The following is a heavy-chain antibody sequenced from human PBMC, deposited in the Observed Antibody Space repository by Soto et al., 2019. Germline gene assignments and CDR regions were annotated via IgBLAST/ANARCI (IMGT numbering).Heavy chain of an antibody. CDR2: IYYSGST. J-gene: IGHJ6*02. CDR1: GGSISSSSYY. V-gene: IGHV4-39*01. CDR3: ASQQLVHYYYGMDV. Sequence: PSETLSLTCTVSGGSISSSSYYWGWIRQPPGKGLEWIGSIYYSGSTYYNPSLESRVTISVDTSKNQFSLKLSSVTAADTAVYYCASQQLVHYYYGMDVWGQGTTVTVSS. D-gene: IGHD6-13*01.